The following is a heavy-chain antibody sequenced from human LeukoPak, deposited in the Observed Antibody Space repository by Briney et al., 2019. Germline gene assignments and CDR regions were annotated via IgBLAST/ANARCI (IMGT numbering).Heavy chain of an antibody. CDR1: GGSFSGYY. D-gene: IGHD6-19*01. CDR3: ASSSGWQTPIGY. Sequence: SETLSLTCAVYGGSFSGYYWSWNRQPPGKGLEWIGEINHSGSTNYNPSLKSRVTISVDTSKNQFSLKLSSVTAADTAVYYCASSSGWQTPIGYWGQGTLVTVSS. J-gene: IGHJ4*02. CDR2: INHSGST. V-gene: IGHV4-34*01.